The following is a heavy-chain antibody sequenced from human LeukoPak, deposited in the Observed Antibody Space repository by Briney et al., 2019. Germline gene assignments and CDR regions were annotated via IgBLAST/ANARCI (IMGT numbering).Heavy chain of an antibody. CDR3: ARNKPLNSGSYLFDY. CDR2: IYYSGST. J-gene: IGHJ4*02. D-gene: IGHD1-26*01. V-gene: IGHV4-39*07. CDR1: GGSISSSSYY. Sequence: PSETLSLTCTVSGGSISSSSYYWGWIRQPPGKGLEWIGSIYYSGSTYYNPSLKSRVTISVDTSKNQFSLKLSSVTAADTAVYYCARNKPLNSGSYLFDYWGQGTLVTVSS.